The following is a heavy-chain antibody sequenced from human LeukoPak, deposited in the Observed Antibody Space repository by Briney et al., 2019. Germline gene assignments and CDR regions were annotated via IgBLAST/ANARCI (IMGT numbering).Heavy chain of an antibody. J-gene: IGHJ4*02. CDR2: IYYSGST. V-gene: IGHV4-59*08. CDR1: GGSISSYY. D-gene: IGHD3-3*01. CDR3: ATLFHYDFWSGSFDY. Sequence: SETLSLTCTVSGGSISSYYWSWIRQPPGKGLEWIGYIYYSGSTNYNPSLKSRVTMSVDTSKNQFSLKLSSVTAADTAVYYCATLFHYDFWSGSFDYWGQGTLVTVSS.